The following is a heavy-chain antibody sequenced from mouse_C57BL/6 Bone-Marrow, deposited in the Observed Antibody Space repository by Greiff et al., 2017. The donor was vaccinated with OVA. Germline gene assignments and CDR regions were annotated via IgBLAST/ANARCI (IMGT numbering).Heavy chain of an antibody. V-gene: IGHV1-63*01. CDR3: ARCRYDGADY. Sequence: QVQLQQSGAELVRPGTSVKMSCKASGYTFTNYWIGWAKQRPGHGLEWIGDIYPGGGYTNYNEKFKGKATLTADNSSSTAYMQFSSLTSEDSAIYYCARCRYDGADYWGQGTSVTVSS. D-gene: IGHD2-12*01. CDR2: IYPGGGYT. J-gene: IGHJ4*01. CDR1: GYTFTNYW.